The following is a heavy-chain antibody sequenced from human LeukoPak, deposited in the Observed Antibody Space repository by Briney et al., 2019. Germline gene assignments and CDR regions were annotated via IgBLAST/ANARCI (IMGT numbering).Heavy chain of an antibody. D-gene: IGHD4-17*01. Sequence: SETLSLTCTVSGGSISSSSYYWGWIRQPPGKGLEWIGSIYYSGSTYYNPSLKSRVTMSVDTSKNQFSLKLSSVTAADTAVYYCARGPTTVTRAFDYWGQGTLVTVSS. CDR2: IYYSGST. CDR3: ARGPTTVTRAFDY. V-gene: IGHV4-39*07. J-gene: IGHJ4*02. CDR1: GGSISSSSYY.